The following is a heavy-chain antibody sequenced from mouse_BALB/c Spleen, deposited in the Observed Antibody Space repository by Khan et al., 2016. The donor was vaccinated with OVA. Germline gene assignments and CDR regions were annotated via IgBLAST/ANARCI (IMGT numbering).Heavy chain of an antibody. D-gene: IGHD1-1*01. CDR1: GFSLTSYG. Sequence: QVQLKQSGPGLVQPSQSLSITCTVSGFSLTSYGVHWVRQSPGKDLEWLGVIWSGGSTDYNAAFISRLSISKDNSKSQVFFKMNSLQANDTAIYYCARRGYYYGRGAWFPYWGQGTLVTVSA. V-gene: IGHV2-2*02. CDR3: ARRGYYYGRGAWFPY. J-gene: IGHJ3*01. CDR2: IWSGGST.